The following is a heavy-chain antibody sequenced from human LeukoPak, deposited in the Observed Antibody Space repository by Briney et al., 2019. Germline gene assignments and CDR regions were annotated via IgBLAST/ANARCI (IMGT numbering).Heavy chain of an antibody. CDR3: ARGQLLYYGTNTYYYYMDV. D-gene: IGHD2-2*02. J-gene: IGHJ6*03. CDR2: IIPIFGTA. CDR1: GGTFSSYA. Sequence: SVKVSCKASGGTFSSYAISWVRQAPGQGLEWMGGIIPIFGTANYAQKFQGRVTITTDESTSTAYMELSSLRSEDTAVYYCARGQLLYYGTNTYYYYMDVWGKGTTVTVSS. V-gene: IGHV1-69*05.